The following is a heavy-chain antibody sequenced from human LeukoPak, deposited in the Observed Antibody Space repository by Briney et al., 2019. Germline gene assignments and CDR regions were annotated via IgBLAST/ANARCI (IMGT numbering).Heavy chain of an antibody. V-gene: IGHV3-53*01. J-gene: IGHJ3*02. Sequence: GGSLRLSCAASGFTVSSNYMSWVRQALGKGLEWVSVIYSGGSTYYADSVKGRFTISRDNSKNTLYLQMNSLRAEDTAVYYCAKDRYYYDSSGFDAFDIWGQGTMVTVSS. D-gene: IGHD3-22*01. CDR3: AKDRYYYDSSGFDAFDI. CDR2: IYSGGST. CDR1: GFTVSSNY.